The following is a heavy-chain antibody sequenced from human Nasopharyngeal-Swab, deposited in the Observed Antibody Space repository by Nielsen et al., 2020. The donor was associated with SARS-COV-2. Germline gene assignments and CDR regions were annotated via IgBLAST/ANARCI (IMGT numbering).Heavy chain of an antibody. CDR2: ISVYNGDR. CDR1: GFPFSSYG. V-gene: IGHV1-18*01. CDR3: ARDLLRGVAMRGGMDV. D-gene: IGHD3-10*01. Sequence: ASVQVSCKASGFPFSSYGITWVRQAPGQGLEWMGWISVYNGDRNYAQNLQGRVTLTTDTSTSTAYMVVSSLRSDDTAVYYCARDLLRGVAMRGGMDVWGRGTAVTVSS. J-gene: IGHJ6*02.